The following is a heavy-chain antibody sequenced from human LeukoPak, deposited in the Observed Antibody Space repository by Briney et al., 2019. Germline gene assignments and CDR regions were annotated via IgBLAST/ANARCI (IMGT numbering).Heavy chain of an antibody. CDR1: GFTFSSYA. V-gene: IGHV3-30*04. D-gene: IGHD3-10*01. CDR2: ISYDGSNK. J-gene: IGHJ4*02. Sequence: GGSLRLSCAASGFTFSSYAMHWVRQAPGKGLEGVAVISYDGSNKYYADSVKGRFTISRDNSKNTLYLQMNSLRAEDTAVYYCARGFLSSGSYYHYWGQGTLVTVSS. CDR3: ARGFLSSGSYYHY.